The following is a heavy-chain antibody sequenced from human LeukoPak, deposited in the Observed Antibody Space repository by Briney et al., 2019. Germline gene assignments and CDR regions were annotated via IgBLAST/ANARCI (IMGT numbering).Heavy chain of an antibody. CDR2: ISGSGGST. CDR3: AKTDRAAADVFFDY. Sequence: GGSLRLSCATSGFTFSSYAVSWVRQAPGKGLEWVSAISGSGGSTYYADSVKGRFTISRDNSKNTLYLQMNSLRAEDTAVYYCAKTDRAAADVFFDYWGQGTLVTVSS. D-gene: IGHD6-13*01. CDR1: GFTFSSYA. J-gene: IGHJ4*02. V-gene: IGHV3-23*01.